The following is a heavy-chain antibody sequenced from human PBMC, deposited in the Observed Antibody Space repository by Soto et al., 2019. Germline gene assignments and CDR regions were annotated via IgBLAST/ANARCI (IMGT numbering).Heavy chain of an antibody. CDR3: ARHSRARDSSGYYLPYYFYY. V-gene: IGHV4-59*08. J-gene: IGHJ4*02. CDR2: IYYSGST. CDR1: GGSISRYY. D-gene: IGHD3-22*01. Sequence: SETLSLTCTVSGGSISRYYWSWIRQPPGKGLEWIGYIYYSGSTNYNPSLKSRVTISVDTSKNQFSLKLSSVTAADTAVYYCARHSRARDSSGYYLPYYFYYWGQGTLVTVSS.